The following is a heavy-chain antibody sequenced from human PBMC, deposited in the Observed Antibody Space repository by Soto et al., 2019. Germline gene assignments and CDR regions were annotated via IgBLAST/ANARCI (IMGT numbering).Heavy chain of an antibody. J-gene: IGHJ3*02. CDR2: IYHSGSS. CDR1: GGSISSSNW. V-gene: IGHV4-4*02. D-gene: IGHD6-13*01. Sequence: KPSETLSLTCAVSGGSISSSNWWSWVRQPPGKGLEWIGEIYHSGSSNYNPSLKSRVTISVDKSKKQFSLKLTSVTAADTAVYYCARFRSWDRWRAFDIWGQGTLVTVSS. CDR3: ARFRSWDRWRAFDI.